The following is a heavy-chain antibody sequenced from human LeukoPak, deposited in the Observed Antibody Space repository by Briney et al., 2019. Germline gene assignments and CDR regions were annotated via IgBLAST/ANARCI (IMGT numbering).Heavy chain of an antibody. D-gene: IGHD1-26*01. CDR2: IYHSGST. Sequence: PSGTLSLTCAVSGGSISSSNWWSWVRQPPGKGLEWIGEIYHSGSTNYNPSLKSRVTISVDTSKNQFSLKLSSVTAADTAVYYCARDRELWDAFDIWGQGTMVTVSS. V-gene: IGHV4-4*02. J-gene: IGHJ3*02. CDR3: ARDRELWDAFDI. CDR1: GGSISSSNW.